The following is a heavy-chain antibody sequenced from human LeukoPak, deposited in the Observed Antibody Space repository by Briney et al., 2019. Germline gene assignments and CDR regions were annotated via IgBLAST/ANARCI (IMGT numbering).Heavy chain of an antibody. CDR2: IKEDGTER. D-gene: IGHD3-10*01. Sequence: GGSLRLSCVGSGFMFTDYWMNWGRQAPGKGPQWVATIKEDGTERYYVDSVRGRFTISRDNAKNSLFLQMSTLRVEDTAVYYCAMGGSGSSWGQGTLVTVSS. J-gene: IGHJ5*02. V-gene: IGHV3-7*04. CDR1: GFMFTDYW. CDR3: AMGGSGSS.